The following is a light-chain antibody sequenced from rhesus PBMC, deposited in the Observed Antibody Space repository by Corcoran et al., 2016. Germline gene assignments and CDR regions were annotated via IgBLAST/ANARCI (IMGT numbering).Light chain of an antibody. V-gene: IGKV1-22*01. J-gene: IGKJ4*01. CDR1: QSISSW. Sequence: DIQMTQSPSSLSASVGDTVTITCRAIQSISSWLDWYQQKPGKAPKLLIYKASSLQSGVPSRFSGSGSGTDFTLTISSLQPEDFATYYFIQYSSSPLTFGVGTKVEIK. CDR2: KAS. CDR3: IQYSSSPLT.